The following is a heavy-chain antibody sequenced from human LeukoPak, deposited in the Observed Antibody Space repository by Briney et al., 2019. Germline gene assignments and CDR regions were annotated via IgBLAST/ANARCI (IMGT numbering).Heavy chain of an antibody. V-gene: IGHV3-64D*08. CDR1: GFTFSRHA. D-gene: IGHD5-24*01. CDR3: LKGGWATIGPPKD. J-gene: IGHJ4*02. CDR2: INDGGGLT. Sequence: GGSLRLSCSPAGFTFSRHAMHWVRQAPGKGLEYVSTINDGGGLTYYADSVKGRFTISRDNSKNTLYLQMNNLRPEDTAVYHCLKGGWATIGPPKDWGQGTLVTVSS.